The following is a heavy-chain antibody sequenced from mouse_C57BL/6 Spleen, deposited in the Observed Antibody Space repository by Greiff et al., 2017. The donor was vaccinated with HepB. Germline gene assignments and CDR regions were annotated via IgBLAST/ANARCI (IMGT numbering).Heavy chain of an antibody. CDR1: GFSLTSYG. CDR3: ARQSLYGSSPYWYFDV. D-gene: IGHD1-1*01. J-gene: IGHJ1*03. V-gene: IGHV2-2*01. CDR2: IWSGGST. Sequence: QVQLKESGPGLVQPSQSLSITCTVSGFSLTSYGVHWVRQSPGKGLEWLGVIWSGGSTDYNAALISRLSISKDNSKSQVFFKMNSLQADDTAIYYCARQSLYGSSPYWYFDVWGTGTTVTVSS.